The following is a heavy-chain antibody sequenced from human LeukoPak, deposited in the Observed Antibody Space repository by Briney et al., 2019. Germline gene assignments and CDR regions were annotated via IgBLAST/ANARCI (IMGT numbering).Heavy chain of an antibody. CDR1: GFTFSSYS. CDR3: ARSSGYYYALGY. J-gene: IGHJ4*02. V-gene: IGHV3-21*01. D-gene: IGHD3-22*01. CDR2: ISSSSYI. Sequence: GGSLRLSCAASGFTFSSYSMNWVRQAPGKGLEWVSSISSSSYIYYADSVKGRFTISRDNAKNSLYLQMNSLRAEDTAAYYCARSSGYYYALGYWGQGTLVTVSS.